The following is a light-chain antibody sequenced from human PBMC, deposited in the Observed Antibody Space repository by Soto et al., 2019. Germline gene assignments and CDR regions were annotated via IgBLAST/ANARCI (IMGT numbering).Light chain of an antibody. V-gene: IGKV3-20*01. CDR1: QIVCSSY. Sequence: IVLTKSPGTLSLSPGERATLSCRASQIVCSSYLGWYQQKPGQAPRLVIYGASTRATGIPDRFSGSGSGTDFTLTISSLQPEDFAMYYCQQYGSSTFTFGPGTKVDIK. J-gene: IGKJ3*01. CDR2: GAS. CDR3: QQYGSSTFT.